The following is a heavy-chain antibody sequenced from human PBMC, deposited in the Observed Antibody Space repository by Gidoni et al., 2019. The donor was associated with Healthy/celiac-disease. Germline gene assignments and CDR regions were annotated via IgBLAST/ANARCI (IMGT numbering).Heavy chain of an antibody. V-gene: IGHV3-48*02. D-gene: IGHD6-13*01. CDR1: GFPFSSYS. J-gene: IGHJ6*02. CDR3: ARDETRQQLLYYGMDV. Sequence: EVQLVESGGGLVQPGGSLRLSCATSGFPFSSYSMNWVRQAPGKGLEWVSYISSSSSTIYYADSVKGRFTISRDNAKNSLYLQMNSLRDEDTAVYYCARDETRQQLLYYGMDVWGQGTTVTVSS. CDR2: ISSSSSTI.